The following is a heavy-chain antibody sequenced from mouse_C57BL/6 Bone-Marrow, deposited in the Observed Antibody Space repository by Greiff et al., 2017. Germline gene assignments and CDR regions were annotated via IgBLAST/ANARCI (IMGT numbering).Heavy chain of an antibody. D-gene: IGHD2-2*01. CDR3: ARAGRLRLDFYY. V-gene: IGHV3-6*01. CDR1: GYSITSGYY. Sequence: ESGPGLVKPSQSLSLTCSVTGYSITSGYYWNWIRQFPGNKLEWMGYISYDGSNNYNPSLKNRISITRDTSKNQFFLKLNSVTTEDTATYYCARAGRLRLDFYYWGQGTTLSVSS. J-gene: IGHJ2*01. CDR2: ISYDGSN.